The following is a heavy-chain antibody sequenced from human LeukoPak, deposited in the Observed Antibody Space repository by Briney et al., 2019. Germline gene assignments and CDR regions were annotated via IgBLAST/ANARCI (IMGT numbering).Heavy chain of an antibody. CDR2: IYYSGST. CDR1: GGSISSSSYY. Sequence: SETLSLTCTVSGGSISSSSYYWGWIRQPPGKGLEWIGSIYYSGSTYYNPSLKSRVTISVDTSKNQFSLKLSSVTAADTAVYYCARKRGGYNVYANAFDIWGQGTMVTVSS. V-gene: IGHV4-39*07. J-gene: IGHJ3*02. CDR3: ARKRGGYNVYANAFDI. D-gene: IGHD1-1*01.